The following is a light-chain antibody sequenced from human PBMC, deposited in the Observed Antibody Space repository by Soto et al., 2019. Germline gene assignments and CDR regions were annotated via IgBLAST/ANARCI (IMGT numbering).Light chain of an antibody. V-gene: IGLV1-40*01. CDR3: QSYDRGLSGSV. CDR2: SNS. J-gene: IGLJ2*01. CDR1: SSNIGAGYN. Sequence: QSVLTQPPSVSGAPGQTVTISCTGSSSNIGAGYNVHWYQQLPGTAPKLLIYSNSNRPSGVPDRFSGSKSGTSASLAITGLQAEDEADYHCQSYDRGLSGSVFGGGTKLTVL.